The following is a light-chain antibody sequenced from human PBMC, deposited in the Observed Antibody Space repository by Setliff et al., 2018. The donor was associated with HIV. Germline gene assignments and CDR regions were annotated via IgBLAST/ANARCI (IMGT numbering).Light chain of an antibody. Sequence: QSVLTQPASVSGSPGQSITISCTGTSSDVGSYNFVSWYQQHPGKVPKLFISEVSKRPSGVSNRFSGSKSDNTASLTISGLQAEDEADYYCCSYAGTSIPYVFGTGTKVTVL. CDR2: EVS. J-gene: IGLJ1*01. CDR1: SSDVGSYNF. CDR3: CSYAGTSIPYV. V-gene: IGLV2-23*02.